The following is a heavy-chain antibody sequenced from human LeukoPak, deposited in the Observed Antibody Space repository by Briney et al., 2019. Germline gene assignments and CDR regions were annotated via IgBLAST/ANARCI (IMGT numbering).Heavy chain of an antibody. CDR3: ARVDANTWYGKIDY. CDR2: LSPNSGGT. J-gene: IGHJ4*02. V-gene: IGHV1-2*02. Sequence: ASVKVSCRASGYTFTAHHIHWVRQAPGQGLEWMGWLSPNSGGTNYAQKFQGRVTMTRDTSISTAYMELNSLRSDDTAVYYCARVDANTWYGKIDYWGQGTLVTVSS. D-gene: IGHD6-13*01. CDR1: GYTFTAHH.